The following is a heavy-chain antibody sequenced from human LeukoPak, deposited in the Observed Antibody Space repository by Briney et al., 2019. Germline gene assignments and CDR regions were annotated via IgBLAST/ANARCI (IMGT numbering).Heavy chain of an antibody. J-gene: IGHJ4*02. CDR3: ARGNLVDY. CDR2: IYYSGST. D-gene: IGHD4-11*01. V-gene: IGHV4-59*01. Sequence: PSETLSLTCTVSGGSISSYYWSWIRQPPGKGLEWIGYIYYSGSTNYNPSLKSRVTISVDTSKNQFSLKLSSVTAADTAVYYCARGNLVDYWGQGTLATVSS. CDR1: GGSISSYY.